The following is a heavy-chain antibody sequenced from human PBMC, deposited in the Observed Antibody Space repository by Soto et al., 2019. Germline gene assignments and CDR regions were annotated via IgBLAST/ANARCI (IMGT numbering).Heavy chain of an antibody. V-gene: IGHV3-33*01. Sequence: GGSLRLSCAASGFTFSSYGMHWVRQAPGKGLEWVAVIWYDGSNKYYADSVKGRFTISRDNSKNTLYLQMNSLRAEDTAVYYCAREEQSDYVWGSYRHHSPKYYYYGMDVWGQGTTVTVSS. D-gene: IGHD3-16*02. J-gene: IGHJ6*02. CDR3: AREEQSDYVWGSYRHHSPKYYYYGMDV. CDR1: GFTFSSYG. CDR2: IWYDGSNK.